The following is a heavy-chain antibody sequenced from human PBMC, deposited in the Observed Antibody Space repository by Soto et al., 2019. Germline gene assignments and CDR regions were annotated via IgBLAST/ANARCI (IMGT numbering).Heavy chain of an antibody. CDR1: GFTFSSYS. Sequence: GGSLRLSCAASGFTFSSYSMNWVRQAPGKGLEWVSSISSSSSYIYYADSVKGRFTISRDNAKNSLYLQMNSLRAEDTAVYYCARETVTTRYYFDYWGQGTLVTVSS. CDR2: ISSSSSYI. J-gene: IGHJ4*02. V-gene: IGHV3-21*01. CDR3: ARETVTTRYYFDY. D-gene: IGHD1-1*01.